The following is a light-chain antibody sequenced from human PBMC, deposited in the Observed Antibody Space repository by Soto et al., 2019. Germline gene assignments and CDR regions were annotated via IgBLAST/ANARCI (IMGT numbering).Light chain of an antibody. CDR2: AAS. CDR3: QQYNSYPWT. J-gene: IGKJ1*01. V-gene: IGKV1-6*01. CDR1: QGIRND. Sequence: AIQMTQSPSALSASVGDRVTITCRASQGIRNDLGWYQQKPGKAPKLLIYAASSLQSGVPSRFSGSGSGTDFTLAISSLQPDDFATYYCQQYNSYPWTFGQGTKVDI.